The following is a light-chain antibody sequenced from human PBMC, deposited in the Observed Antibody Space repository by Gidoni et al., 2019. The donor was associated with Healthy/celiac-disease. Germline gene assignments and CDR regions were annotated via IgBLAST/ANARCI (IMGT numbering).Light chain of an antibody. CDR3: QQYYSPPWT. V-gene: IGKV4-1*01. J-gene: IGKJ1*01. CDR2: WAS. CDR1: QSVLHSSNNKNY. Sequence: DIVMTQPPDSLAVSLGERATINCKSSQSVLHSSNNKNYLAWYQQKPGQPPKLLIYWASTREFGVPDRFSGSGSGTDFTLTISSLQAEDVAVYYCQQYYSPPWTFGPGTRVEIK.